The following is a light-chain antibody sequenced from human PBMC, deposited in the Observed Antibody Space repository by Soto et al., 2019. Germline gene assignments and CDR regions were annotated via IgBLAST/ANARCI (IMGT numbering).Light chain of an antibody. Sequence: EIVLTQSAGTLSLTPGERATLSCRASKTVSSSYFAWYQQKPGQAPRLLTHGASSRATGIPDRFSGSGSGTDFTITIRRRASEYFAVYFSQQDGRSPLFGQGTNVDI. CDR1: KTVSSSY. J-gene: IGKJ1*01. CDR2: GAS. V-gene: IGKV3-20*01. CDR3: QQDGRSPL.